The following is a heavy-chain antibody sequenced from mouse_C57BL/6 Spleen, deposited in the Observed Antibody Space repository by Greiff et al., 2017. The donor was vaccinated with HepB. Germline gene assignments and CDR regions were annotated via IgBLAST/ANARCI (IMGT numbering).Heavy chain of an antibody. V-gene: IGHV1-50*01. CDR2: IDPSDSYT. CDR1: GYTFTSYW. D-gene: IGHD1-1*01. J-gene: IGHJ3*01. Sequence: QVQLQQPGAELVKPGASVKLSCKASGYTFTSYWMQWVKQRPGQGLEWIGEIDPSDSYTNYNQKFKGKATLTVDTSSSTAYMQLSSLTSEDSAVYYCASSRYYYGSSPFAYWGQGTLVTVSA. CDR3: ASSRYYYGSSPFAY.